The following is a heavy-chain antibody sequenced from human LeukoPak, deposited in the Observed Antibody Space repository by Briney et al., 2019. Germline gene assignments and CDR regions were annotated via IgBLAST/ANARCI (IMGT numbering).Heavy chain of an antibody. J-gene: IGHJ4*02. Sequence: SETLSLTCAVYGGSFGGYSWNWIRQPPGKGLEWIGTIYYSGSTYYNPSLKSRVTISVDTSKNQFSLKLSSVTAADTAVYYCATRRSGSYYNLFDYWGQGTLVTVSS. D-gene: IGHD3-10*01. CDR1: GGSFGGYS. V-gene: IGHV4-34*01. CDR2: IYYSGST. CDR3: ATRRSGSYYNLFDY.